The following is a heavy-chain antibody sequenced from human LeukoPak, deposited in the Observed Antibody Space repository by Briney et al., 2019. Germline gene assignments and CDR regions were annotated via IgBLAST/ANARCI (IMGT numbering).Heavy chain of an antibody. CDR2: IKQDGSEK. V-gene: IGHV3-7*01. J-gene: IGHJ4*02. D-gene: IGHD6-19*01. CDR1: GFTFSIYW. Sequence: GGSLRLSYAASGFTFSIYWMSWVRQAPGKGLEWVANIKQDGSEKYYVDSVKGRFTISRDNAKNSLYLQMNSLRGEDTAVYYCARDLSYSSGWYSRPSDYWGQGTLVTVSS. CDR3: ARDLSYSSGWYSRPSDY.